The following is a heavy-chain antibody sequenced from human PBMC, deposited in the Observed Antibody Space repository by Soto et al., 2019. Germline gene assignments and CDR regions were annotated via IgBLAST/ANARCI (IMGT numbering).Heavy chain of an antibody. D-gene: IGHD6-19*01. CDR3: ARSGSSGYNRYRLGSNDAFDV. J-gene: IGHJ3*01. Sequence: EVQLVESGGGLVQPGGSLRLSCAASGFTFSSFTMNWVRQAPGQGLEWVSYIGSSGITRYHADSVKGRFTVSRDNAWNSLYLQMNSLRDEATALYYCARSGSSGYNRYRLGSNDAFDVWGQGTMVTVSP. V-gene: IGHV3-48*02. CDR1: GFTFSSFT. CDR2: IGSSGITR.